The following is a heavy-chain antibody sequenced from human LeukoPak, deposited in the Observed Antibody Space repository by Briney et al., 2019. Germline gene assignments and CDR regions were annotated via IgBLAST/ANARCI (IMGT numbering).Heavy chain of an antibody. CDR1: GYTFTSYD. CDR3: ARGKKTMVRGVLYYLDY. J-gene: IGHJ4*02. V-gene: IGHV1-8*01. Sequence: ASVKVSCKASGYTFTSYDINWVRQATGQGLEWMGWMNPNSGNTGYAQKFQGRVTMTRNTSISTAYMELSSLRSEDTAVYYCARGKKTMVRGVLYYLDYWGQGTLVTVSS. D-gene: IGHD3-10*01. CDR2: MNPNSGNT.